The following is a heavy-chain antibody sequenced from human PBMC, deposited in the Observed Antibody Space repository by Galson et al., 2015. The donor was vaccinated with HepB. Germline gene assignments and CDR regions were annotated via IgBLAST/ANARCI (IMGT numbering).Heavy chain of an antibody. Sequence: SLRLSCAASGFTFSSYAMSWVRQAPGKGLEWVSAISGSGGSTYYADSVKGRFTISRDNSRNTLYLQMNSLRAEDTAVYYCAKASQKLQYQLLLRNAEYSSTGARAPWSPSPQ. CDR3: AKASQKLQYQLLLRNAEYSST. V-gene: IGHV3-23*01. J-gene: IGHJ1*01. CDR2: ISGSGGST. D-gene: IGHD2-2*01. CDR1: GFTFSSYA.